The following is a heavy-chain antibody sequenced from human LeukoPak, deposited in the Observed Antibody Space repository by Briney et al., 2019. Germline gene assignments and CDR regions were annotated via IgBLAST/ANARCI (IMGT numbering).Heavy chain of an antibody. J-gene: IGHJ5*02. CDR2: ISAYNGNT. D-gene: IGHD2-8*01. CDR3: ARVAAVLRTNWFDP. CDR1: GYTFTIYA. V-gene: IGHV1-18*01. Sequence: ASVKVSCKASGYTFTIYAMHWVRQAPGQRLEWMGWISAYNGNTNYAQKLQGRVTMTTDTSTSTAYMELRSLRSDDTAVYYCARVAAVLRTNWFDPWGQGTLVTVSS.